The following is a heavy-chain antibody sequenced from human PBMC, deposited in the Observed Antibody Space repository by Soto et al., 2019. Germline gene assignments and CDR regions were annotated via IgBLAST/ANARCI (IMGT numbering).Heavy chain of an antibody. J-gene: IGHJ1*01. Sequence: QVQLVQSGAEVKKPGASVKVSCKASGYTFTSYGISWVRQAPGQGLEWMGWISAYNGNTNYAQKLQGRVTMTTDTSTSTAYMELRSQRSDDTAVYYCAIDYSSSWYFGYFQHWGQGTLVTVSS. CDR1: GYTFTSYG. D-gene: IGHD6-13*01. CDR3: AIDYSSSWYFGYFQH. CDR2: ISAYNGNT. V-gene: IGHV1-18*01.